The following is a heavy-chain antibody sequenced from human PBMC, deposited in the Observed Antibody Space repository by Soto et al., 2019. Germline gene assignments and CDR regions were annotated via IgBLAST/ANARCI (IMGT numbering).Heavy chain of an antibody. CDR3: ARLRYFDWFLPQPYVHNYMDV. D-gene: IGHD3-9*01. CDR1: GGSTSSRCYY. CDR2: IYYSGST. V-gene: IGHV4-61*05. J-gene: IGHJ6*03. Sequence: PSETLSLICTVSGGSTSSRCYYWGWIRQPPGKGLEGIGYIYYSGSTNYNPSLKSRVTISVDTSKNQFSLKLSSVTAADTAVYYCARLRYFDWFLPQPYVHNYMDVWGKGTTVTVSS.